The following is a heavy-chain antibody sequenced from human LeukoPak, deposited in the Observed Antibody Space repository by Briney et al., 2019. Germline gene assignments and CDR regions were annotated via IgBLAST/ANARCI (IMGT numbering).Heavy chain of an antibody. D-gene: IGHD2-15*01. J-gene: IGHJ4*02. V-gene: IGHV3-48*04. Sequence: GGSLRLSCAASGFTFSSYRMNWVRQAPGKGLEWVSYISSSSRTIYYADSVKGRFTISRDNAKNSLYLQMNSLRAEDTAVYYCARTLGYCSGGSCYEDYWGQGTLVTVSS. CDR3: ARTLGYCSGGSCYEDY. CDR1: GFTFSSYR. CDR2: ISSSSRTI.